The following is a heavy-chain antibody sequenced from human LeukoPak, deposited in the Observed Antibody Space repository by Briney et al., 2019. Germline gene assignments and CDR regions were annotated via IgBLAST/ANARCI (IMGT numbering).Heavy chain of an antibody. D-gene: IGHD5-18*01. CDR3: ASEGIQLWLMDY. J-gene: IGHJ4*02. CDR2: ISYDGSNK. V-gene: IGHV3-30*04. Sequence: PGGSLRLSCAASGFTFSSYAMHWVRQAPGKGLEWVAVISYDGSNKYYADSVKGRFTISRDNSKNTLYLQMNSLRAEDTAVYYCASEGIQLWLMDYWGQGTLVTVSS. CDR1: GFTFSSYA.